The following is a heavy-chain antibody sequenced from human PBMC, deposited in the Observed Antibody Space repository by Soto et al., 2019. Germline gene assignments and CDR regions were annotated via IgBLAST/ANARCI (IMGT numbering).Heavy chain of an antibody. Sequence: PGGSLRLSCAASGFTFSSYGMHWVRQAPGKGLEWVAVISYDRSNKYYADSVKGRFTISRDNSKNTLYLQMNSLRAEDTAVYYCAKGIDEVVTAIRDAFDIWGQGTMVTVSS. D-gene: IGHD2-21*02. CDR1: GFTFSSYG. CDR3: AKGIDEVVTAIRDAFDI. J-gene: IGHJ3*02. V-gene: IGHV3-30*18. CDR2: ISYDRSNK.